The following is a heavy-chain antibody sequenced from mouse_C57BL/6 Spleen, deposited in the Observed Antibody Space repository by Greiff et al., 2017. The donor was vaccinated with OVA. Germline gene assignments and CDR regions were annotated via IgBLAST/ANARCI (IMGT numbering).Heavy chain of an antibody. Sequence: EVKLVESGPGLVKPSQSLSLTCSVTGYSITRGYYWNWIRQFPGNKLEWMGYISYDGSNNYNPSLKNRISITRDTSKNQFFLKLNSVTTEDTATYYCAREDGVYAMDYWGQGTSVTVSS. CDR3: AREDGVYAMDY. D-gene: IGHD2-3*01. CDR1: GYSITRGYY. J-gene: IGHJ4*01. CDR2: ISYDGSN. V-gene: IGHV3-6*01.